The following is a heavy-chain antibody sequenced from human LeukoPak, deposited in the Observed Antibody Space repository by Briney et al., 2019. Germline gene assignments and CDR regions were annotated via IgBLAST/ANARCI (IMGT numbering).Heavy chain of an antibody. D-gene: IGHD5-18*01. CDR3: AREGGDTPMVKFDS. Sequence: GAPVKVSCKASGYTFTSYSIHWVRQAPGQGLEWMGIINPSGGTTTYTQKFQGRVTMTRDMSTSTVYMELSSLRSEDTGVYYCAREGGDTPMVKFDSWGQGTLVTVSS. CDR2: INPSGGTT. J-gene: IGHJ4*02. CDR1: GYTFTSYS. V-gene: IGHV1-46*01.